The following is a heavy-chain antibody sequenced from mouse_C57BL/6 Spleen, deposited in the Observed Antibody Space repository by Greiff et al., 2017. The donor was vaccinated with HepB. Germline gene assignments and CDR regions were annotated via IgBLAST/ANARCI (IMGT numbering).Heavy chain of an antibody. Sequence: QVQLKQSGAELARPGASVKMSCKASGYTFTSYTMHWVKQRPGQGLEWIGYINPSSGYTKYNQKFKDKATLTADKSSSTAYMQLSSLTSEDSAVYYCARPSRDWYFDVWGTGTTVTVSS. D-gene: IGHD1-1*01. CDR2: INPSSGYT. V-gene: IGHV1-4*01. CDR3: ARPSRDWYFDV. J-gene: IGHJ1*03. CDR1: GYTFTSYT.